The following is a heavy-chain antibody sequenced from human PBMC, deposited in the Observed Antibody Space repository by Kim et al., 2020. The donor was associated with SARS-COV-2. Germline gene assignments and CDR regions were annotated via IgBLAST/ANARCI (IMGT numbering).Heavy chain of an antibody. Sequence: GGSLRLSCAASGFTFDDYAMHWVRQVPGKGLEWVSGISWNSGSIGYADSVKGRFTISRDNAKKSLYLQMNSLRAEDTALYYCAKEMRGFGELLDYYYGMDVWGQGTTVTVSS. J-gene: IGHJ6*02. CDR2: ISWNSGSI. CDR1: GFTFDDYA. D-gene: IGHD3-10*01. V-gene: IGHV3-9*01. CDR3: AKEMRGFGELLDYYYGMDV.